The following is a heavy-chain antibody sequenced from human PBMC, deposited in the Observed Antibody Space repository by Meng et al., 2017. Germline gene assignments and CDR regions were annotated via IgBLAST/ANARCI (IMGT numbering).Heavy chain of an antibody. CDR1: GFTFSSYA. J-gene: IGHJ4*02. CDR2: ISYDGSNK. CDR3: AGGLMVNDY. V-gene: IGHV3-30*01. Sequence: VQRVESGGGVVQPGRSLRLSCAASGFTFSSYAMHWVRQAPGKGLEWVAVISYDGSNKYYADSVKGRFTISRDNSKNTLYLQMNSLRAEDTAVYYCAGGLMVNDYWGQGTLVTVSS. D-gene: IGHD3-10*01.